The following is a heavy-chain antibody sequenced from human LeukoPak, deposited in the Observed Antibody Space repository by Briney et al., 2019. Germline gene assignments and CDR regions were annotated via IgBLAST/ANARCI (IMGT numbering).Heavy chain of an antibody. CDR2: INSDGSST. V-gene: IGHV3-74*01. CDR1: GFTFSSYA. J-gene: IGHJ4*02. D-gene: IGHD2-2*01. CDR3: ARGLSSSTITPSAY. Sequence: QPGGSLRLSCAASGFTFSSYAMSWVRQAPGKGLVWVSRINSDGSSTSYTDSVKGRFTISRDNAKNTLYLQMNSLRAEDTAVYYCARGLSSSTITPSAYWGQGTLVTVSS.